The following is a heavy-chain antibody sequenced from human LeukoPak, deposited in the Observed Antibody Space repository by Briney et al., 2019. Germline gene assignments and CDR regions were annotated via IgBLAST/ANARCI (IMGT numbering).Heavy chain of an antibody. V-gene: IGHV4-61*02. CDR1: GGSISSGSYY. J-gene: IGHJ4*02. D-gene: IGHD3-22*01. CDR3: ARDSRYDSSGYYYETQYFDY. CDR2: IYTSGST. Sequence: PSETLSLTCTVSGGSISSGSYYWSWIRQAAGKGLEWIGRIYTSGSTNYNPSLKSRVTISVDTSKNQFSLKLSSVTAADTAVYYCARDSRYDSSGYYYETQYFDYWGQGTLVTVSS.